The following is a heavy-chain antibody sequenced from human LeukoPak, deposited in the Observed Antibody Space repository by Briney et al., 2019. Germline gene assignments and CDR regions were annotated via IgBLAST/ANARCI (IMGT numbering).Heavy chain of an antibody. J-gene: IGHJ4*02. D-gene: IGHD6-13*01. Sequence: ASVKVSCKASGYTFNSYGITWVRQAPGQGLEWMGWISAYNGNTNYAQKLQGRVTMTTDTSTSTAYMELRSLRSDDTAVYYCARDPFIAAAPTGDYWGQGTLVTVSS. CDR1: GYTFNSYG. CDR3: ARDPFIAAAPTGDY. CDR2: ISAYNGNT. V-gene: IGHV1-18*01.